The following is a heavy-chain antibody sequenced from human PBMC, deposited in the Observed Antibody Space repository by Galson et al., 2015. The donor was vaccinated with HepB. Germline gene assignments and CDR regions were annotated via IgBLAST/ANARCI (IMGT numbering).Heavy chain of an antibody. D-gene: IGHD6-13*01. V-gene: IGHV3-30*03. Sequence: SLRLSCAASGFTFSSYSMNWVRQAPGKGLEWVAVISYDGSNKYYADSVKGRFTISRDNSKNTLYLQMNSLRAEDTAVYYCARDLESWYYFDYWGQGTLVTVSS. J-gene: IGHJ4*02. CDR3: ARDLESWYYFDY. CDR1: GFTFSSYS. CDR2: ISYDGSNK.